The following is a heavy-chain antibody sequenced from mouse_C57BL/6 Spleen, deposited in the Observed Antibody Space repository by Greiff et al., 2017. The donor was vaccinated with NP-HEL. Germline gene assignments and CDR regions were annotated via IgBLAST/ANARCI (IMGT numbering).Heavy chain of an antibody. V-gene: IGHV5-6*01. Sequence: EVKLVESGGDLVKPGGSLKLSCAASGFTFSSYGMSWVRQTPDKRLEWVATISSGGSYTYYPDSVKGRFTISRDNTKNTLYLQMSSLKSEDTAMYYCAIEATVVADYYAMDYWGQGTSVTVSS. J-gene: IGHJ4*01. D-gene: IGHD1-1*01. CDR1: GFTFSSYG. CDR2: ISSGGSYT. CDR3: AIEATVVADYYAMDY.